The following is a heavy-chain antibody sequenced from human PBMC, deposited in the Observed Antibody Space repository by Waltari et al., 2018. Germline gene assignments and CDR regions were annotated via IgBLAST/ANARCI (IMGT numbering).Heavy chain of an antibody. CDR2: IYYSGST. Sequence: QVQLQESGPGLVKPSETLSLTCTVSGGSISSYYWSWIRQPPGKGLEWIGYIYYSGSTNYNPSLKSRVTISVDTSKNQFSLKLSSVTAADTAVYYCARGGGYYYMDVWGKGTTVTVSS. CDR3: ARGGGYYYMDV. V-gene: IGHV4-59*01. J-gene: IGHJ6*03. CDR1: GGSISSYY. D-gene: IGHD1-26*01.